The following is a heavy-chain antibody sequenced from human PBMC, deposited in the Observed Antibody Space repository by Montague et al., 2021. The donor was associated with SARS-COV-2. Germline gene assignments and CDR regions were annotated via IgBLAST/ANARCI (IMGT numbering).Heavy chain of an antibody. Sequence: SETLSLTCTVAGGSISSGSYYWGWFRQPPGKGLEWNGNIHSSGTTYYKRRVTISVDTSKNQFSLKLTSVTAADTAVYYCARRLGGSGWLDYWGQGTLVTVSS. J-gene: IGHJ4*02. D-gene: IGHD6-25*01. CDR2: IHSSGTT. CDR3: ARRLGGSGWLDY. V-gene: IGHV4-39*01. CDR1: GGSISSGSYY.